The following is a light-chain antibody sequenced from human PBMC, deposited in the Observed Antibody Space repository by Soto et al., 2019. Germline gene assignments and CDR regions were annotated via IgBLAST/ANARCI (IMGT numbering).Light chain of an antibody. Sequence: QSVLTQPPSASGTPGQRVTISCSGSSSNIGSNTVNWYQQLPGTAPKLLIYSNTQRPSGVPDRFSGSKSGTSASLAISGLQSEDGADYYCAAWDDSLNGVVFGGGTQLTVL. V-gene: IGLV1-44*01. CDR3: AAWDDSLNGVV. J-gene: IGLJ2*01. CDR2: SNT. CDR1: SSNIGSNT.